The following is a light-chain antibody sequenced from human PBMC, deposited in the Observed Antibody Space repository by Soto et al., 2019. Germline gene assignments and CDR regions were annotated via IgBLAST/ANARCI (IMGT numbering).Light chain of an antibody. V-gene: IGKV3-15*01. CDR1: QRVSSH. CDR2: DAS. J-gene: IGKJ5*01. CDR3: QHYHGWPIT. Sequence: EIVMTQSPATLSVSPGEGATVSCRASQRVSSHLAWYQHKPGQAPRLLFDDASTRATGIPARFSGSGSGTEFTLTISSLQSEDVAVYYCQHYHGWPITFGQGTRREIK.